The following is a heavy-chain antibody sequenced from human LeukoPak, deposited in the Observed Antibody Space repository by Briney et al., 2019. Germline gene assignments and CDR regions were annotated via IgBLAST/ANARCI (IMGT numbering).Heavy chain of an antibody. CDR1: GFTFSNAW. D-gene: IGHD4-17*01. V-gene: IGHV3-15*01. J-gene: IGHJ4*02. Sequence: GGSLRLSCAASGFTFSNAWMSWVRQAPGKGLEWVGLIKSKTDGGTTDYAAPVKGRFTISRDDSKNTLYLQMNSLKTEDTAVYYCTTLAATVTTEDYWGQGTLVTVSS. CDR2: IKSKTDGGTT. CDR3: TTLAATVTTEDY.